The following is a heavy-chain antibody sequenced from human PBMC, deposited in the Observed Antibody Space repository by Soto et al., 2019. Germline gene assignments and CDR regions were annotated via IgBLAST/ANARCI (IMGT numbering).Heavy chain of an antibody. CDR3: ARGSSGLPPRLDY. J-gene: IGHJ4*02. CDR2: IYYSGST. V-gene: IGHV4-59*01. D-gene: IGHD6-19*01. CDR1: GGPISSYY. Sequence: QAQLQESGPGLVKPSETLSLNCTVSGGPISSYYWSWIRQSLGNGLEWIGYIYYSGSTNYNPALKSRVTISVDTSKNQFSLDLSSVTAADTAVYYCARGSSGLPPRLDYWGQGTLVTVPS.